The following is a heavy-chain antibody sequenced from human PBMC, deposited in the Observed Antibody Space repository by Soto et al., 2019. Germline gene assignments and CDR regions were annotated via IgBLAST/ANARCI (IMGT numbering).Heavy chain of an antibody. V-gene: IGHV1-69*12. CDR2: IIPIFGTA. D-gene: IGHD3-10*01. CDR3: ARDGGYYYGSGSPFDAFDI. J-gene: IGHJ3*02. Sequence: QVQLVQSGAEVKKPGSSVKVSCKASGGTFSSYAISWVRQAPGQGLEWMGGIIPIFGTANYAQKFQGRVTITADESTSTAYMELSSLRSEDTAVYYCARDGGYYYGSGSPFDAFDIWGQGTMVTVSS. CDR1: GGTFSSYA.